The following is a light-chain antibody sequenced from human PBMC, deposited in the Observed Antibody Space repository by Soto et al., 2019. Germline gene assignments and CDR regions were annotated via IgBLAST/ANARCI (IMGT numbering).Light chain of an antibody. CDR3: QQYGSSPPSWT. CDR2: GAS. CDR1: QSVSSSY. Sequence: ETVLTQSPGTLSLSPGERATLSCRASQSVSSSYLAWYQQKPGQAPRLLIYGASSRATGIPDRFSGSGSGTDFTLNISRLEPEDFAVYYCQQYGSSPPSWTFGQGTKVAS. J-gene: IGKJ1*01. V-gene: IGKV3-20*01.